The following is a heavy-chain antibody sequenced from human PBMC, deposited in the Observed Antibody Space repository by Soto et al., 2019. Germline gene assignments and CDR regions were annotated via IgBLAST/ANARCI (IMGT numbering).Heavy chain of an antibody. J-gene: IGHJ1*01. V-gene: IGHV3-30*19. CDR1: GFTFRSYV. CDR2: TSYDGSDK. D-gene: IGHD3-16*01. CDR3: ARGGTRGGLDV. Sequence: QVQLVESGGGVVQPGTSLRVSCVGSGFTFRSYVIHWVRQAPGKGLEWVALTSYDGSDKYYGDSVRGRFSSSRDNSRNTVDLQMDSLTLEDTALYCCARGGTRGGLDVWGQGTLVSVSS.